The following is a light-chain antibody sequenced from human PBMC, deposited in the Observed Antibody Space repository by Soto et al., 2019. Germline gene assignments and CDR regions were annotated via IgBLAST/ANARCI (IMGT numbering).Light chain of an antibody. J-gene: IGKJ2*01. CDR1: QSVSSSY. CDR2: GAS. CDR3: QQYGSSPRYT. Sequence: EIVLTQSPGTLSLSPGERATLSCRASQSVSSSYLAWYQQKPGQAPRLLIYGASSRATGIPGRFSGSGSGTDFTLTISRLEPEDLAVYYCQQYGSSPRYTFGQGTKLEIK. V-gene: IGKV3-20*01.